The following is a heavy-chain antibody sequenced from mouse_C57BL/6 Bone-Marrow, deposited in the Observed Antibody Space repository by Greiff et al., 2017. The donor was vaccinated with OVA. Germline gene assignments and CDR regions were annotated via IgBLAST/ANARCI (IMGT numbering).Heavy chain of an antibody. Sequence: QVQLQQPGAELVKPGASVKLSCKASGYTFTSYWMHWVKQRPGQGLEWIGMIHPNSGSTNYNEKFKSKATLTVDKSSSTAYMQLSSLTSEDSAVYYCARSGYYGSSYVYWYFDVWGTGTTVTVSS. CDR3: ARSGYYGSSYVYWYFDV. D-gene: IGHD1-1*01. J-gene: IGHJ1*03. V-gene: IGHV1-64*01. CDR1: GYTFTSYW. CDR2: IHPNSGST.